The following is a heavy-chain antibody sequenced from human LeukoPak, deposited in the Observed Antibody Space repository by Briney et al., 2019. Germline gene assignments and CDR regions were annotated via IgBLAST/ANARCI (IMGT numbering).Heavy chain of an antibody. CDR2: IKSKTDGGTT. J-gene: IGHJ4*02. Sequence: GGSLRLSRAASGFTFSNAWMSWVRQAPGKGLEWVGRIKSKTDGGTTDYAAPVKGRFTISRDDSKNTLYLQMNSLKTEDTAVYYCTTPTGGYDYVFDYWGQGTLVTVSS. CDR1: GFTFSNAW. V-gene: IGHV3-15*01. D-gene: IGHD5-12*01. CDR3: TTPTGGYDYVFDY.